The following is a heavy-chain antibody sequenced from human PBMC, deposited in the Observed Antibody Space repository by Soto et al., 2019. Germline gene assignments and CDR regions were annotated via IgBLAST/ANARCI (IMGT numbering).Heavy chain of an antibody. CDR1: GFTFTSSA. CDR3: AAVCSGGSCPLVAPELRAFEI. V-gene: IGHV1-58*01. D-gene: IGHD2-15*01. Sequence: QMQLVQSGPEVKKPGTSVKVSCKASGFTFTSSAVQWVRQARGQRLEWIGWIVVGSGNTNYAQKFQERVTITRDMSTSTAYRELSSLRSEDTAVYYCAAVCSGGSCPLVAPELRAFEIWGQGTMVTVSS. J-gene: IGHJ3*02. CDR2: IVVGSGNT.